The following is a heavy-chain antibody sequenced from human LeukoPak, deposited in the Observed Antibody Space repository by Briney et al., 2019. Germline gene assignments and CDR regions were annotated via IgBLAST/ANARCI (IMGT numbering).Heavy chain of an antibody. CDR2: ISYDGSNK. D-gene: IGHD5-18*01. J-gene: IGHJ4*02. CDR1: GFTFSSYG. V-gene: IGHV3-30*03. CDR3: ARGKGYSYGRFDY. Sequence: GGSLRLSCAASGFTFSSYGMHCVRQAPGKGLEWVAVISYDGSNKYYADSVKGRFTISRDNSKNTLYLQMNSLRAEDTAVYYCARGKGYSYGRFDYWGQGTLVTVSS.